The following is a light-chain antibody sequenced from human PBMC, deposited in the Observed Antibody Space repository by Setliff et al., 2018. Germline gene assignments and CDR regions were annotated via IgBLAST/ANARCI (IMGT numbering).Light chain of an antibody. Sequence: QSVLTQPASVSGSPGQSITISCTGTYSDVGKYNIVSWYQQQPGKAPKLILYDFTTRPSGVSDRFSGSNSANTASLTISGLQAEDEADYYCCSYAGSSTVVFGGGTKVTVL. CDR1: YSDVGKYNI. CDR2: DFT. CDR3: CSYAGSSTVV. V-gene: IGLV2-23*02. J-gene: IGLJ1*01.